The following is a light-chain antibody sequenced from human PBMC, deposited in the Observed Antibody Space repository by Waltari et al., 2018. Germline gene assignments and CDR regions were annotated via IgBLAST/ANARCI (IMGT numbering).Light chain of an antibody. CDR3: QQHYISRT. V-gene: IGKV4-1*01. Sequence: DIVMTQSPDSLAVSLGERATINCKSSQSVLYSSNNKNYLAWYQQRPGQPPKLLIYWASTRESGVPDRFSGSVSGTDFTLTISSLQTEDVAVYYCQQHYISRTFGQGTKVQIK. CDR1: QSVLYSSNNKNY. J-gene: IGKJ1*01. CDR2: WAS.